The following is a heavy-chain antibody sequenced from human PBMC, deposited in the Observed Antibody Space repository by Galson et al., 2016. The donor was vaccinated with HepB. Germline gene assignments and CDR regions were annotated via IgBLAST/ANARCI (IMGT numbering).Heavy chain of an antibody. V-gene: IGHV1-46*01. CDR1: GYTFTRYA. D-gene: IGHD6-19*01. CDR3: AVLNSGIAVAGLFDY. J-gene: IGHJ4*02. Sequence: SVKVSCKASGYTFTRYAMHWVRQAPGQGLEWMGIINPSGGSTSYAQKFQGTIIITRDTSTSTVYMELSSLRSEDTAVYYCAVLNSGIAVAGLFDYWGQGTLVTVSS. CDR2: INPSGGST.